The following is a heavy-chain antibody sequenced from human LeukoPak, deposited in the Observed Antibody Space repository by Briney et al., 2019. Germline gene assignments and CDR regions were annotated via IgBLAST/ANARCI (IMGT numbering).Heavy chain of an antibody. CDR2: INPKSGGT. CDR1: GYIFTDYY. D-gene: IGHD3-10*01. J-gene: IGHJ4*02. CDR3: ARGSLWSGSKFDY. Sequence: GASVKVSCKASGYIFTDYYIHWVRQAPGQGLEWMGWINPKSGGTNYVQKFQGRVTMTRDTSISTAYMDLSSLRSDDTAVYYCARGSLWSGSKFDYWGQGTLVTVSS. V-gene: IGHV1-2*02.